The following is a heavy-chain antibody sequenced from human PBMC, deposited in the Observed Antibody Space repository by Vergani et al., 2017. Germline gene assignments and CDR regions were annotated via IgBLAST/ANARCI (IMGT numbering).Heavy chain of an antibody. D-gene: IGHD3-10*01. CDR2: IYSGGST. V-gene: IGHV3-53*02. Sequence: EVQLVETGGGLIQPGGSLRLSCTASGSTVSSNYMSWVRQAPGKGLEWVSLIYSGGSTYYADSVKGRFTISRDNSKNTLYLQMNSLRAEDTAVYYCAKVSYYGSGSYFDYWGQGTLVTVSS. CDR1: GSTVSSNY. J-gene: IGHJ4*02. CDR3: AKVSYYGSGSYFDY.